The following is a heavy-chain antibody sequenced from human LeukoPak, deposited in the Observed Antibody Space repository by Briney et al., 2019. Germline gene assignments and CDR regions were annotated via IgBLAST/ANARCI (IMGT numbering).Heavy chain of an antibody. CDR3: ARDRAVGYCSSTSCPYYFDY. CDR1: GGTFSSYA. Sequence: GGSLRLSCAASGGTFSSYAISWVRQAPGQGLEWMGGIIPIFGTANYAQKFQGRVTITADESTSTAYMELSSLRSEDTAVYYCARDRAVGYCSSTSCPYYFDYWGQGTLVTVSS. D-gene: IGHD2-2*01. V-gene: IGHV1-69*01. J-gene: IGHJ4*02. CDR2: IIPIFGTA.